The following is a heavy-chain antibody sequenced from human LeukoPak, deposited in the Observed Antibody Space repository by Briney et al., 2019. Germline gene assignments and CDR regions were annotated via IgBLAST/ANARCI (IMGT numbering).Heavy chain of an antibody. Sequence: VASVKVSCKTSGYTFTDYYIHWVRQAPGQGLEWMGWINPNSGETNSAQKFQGRVTMTGDTSISTAYMGLRRVTSGDTAVYYCARDRDYSNTERGFDYWGQGTLVTVSS. D-gene: IGHD4-11*01. CDR3: ARDRDYSNTERGFDY. V-gene: IGHV1-2*02. CDR2: INPNSGET. J-gene: IGHJ4*02. CDR1: GYTFTDYY.